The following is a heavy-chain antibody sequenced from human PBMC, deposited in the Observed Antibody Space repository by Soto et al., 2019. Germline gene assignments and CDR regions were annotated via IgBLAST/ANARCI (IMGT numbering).Heavy chain of an antibody. Sequence: GESLKISCKGSGYSFTSYWIGCVRQMPGKGLGWMGIICPGDSATRYSPSFRGQVTISADKSISTAYLQWGSLKASDTAMYYCARRGTVTTLSGTYYYGMDVWGQGTTVTVSS. CDR2: ICPGDSAT. CDR3: ARRGTVTTLSGTYYYGMDV. J-gene: IGHJ6*02. CDR1: GYSFTSYW. D-gene: IGHD4-4*01. V-gene: IGHV5-51*01.